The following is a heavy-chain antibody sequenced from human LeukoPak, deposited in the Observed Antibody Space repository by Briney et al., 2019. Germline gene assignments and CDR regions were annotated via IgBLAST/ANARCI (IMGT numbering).Heavy chain of an antibody. V-gene: IGHV1-2*02. CDR3: ARGVDFDWLSEGFDY. D-gene: IGHD3-9*01. Sequence: RRASVKVSCKASGYTFTGYYMHWARQAPGQGLEWMGWINPNSGGTNYAQKFQGRVTMTRDTSISTAYMELNRLRSDDTAVYYCARGVDFDWLSEGFDYWGQGTLVTVSS. CDR2: INPNSGGT. J-gene: IGHJ4*02. CDR1: GYTFTGYY.